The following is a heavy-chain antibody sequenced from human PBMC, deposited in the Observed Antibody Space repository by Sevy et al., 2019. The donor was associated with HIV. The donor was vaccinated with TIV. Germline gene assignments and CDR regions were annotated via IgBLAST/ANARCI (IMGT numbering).Heavy chain of an antibody. V-gene: IGHV3-66*02. CDR1: GFTVNDKY. CDR3: VSLFLSYRSGWSYFDY. J-gene: IGHJ4*02. Sequence: GGSLRLSCAISGFTVNDKYIIWVRQAPGKGLEWVSVIFSSGSTYYADSAKGRFTISRDNSKNTVNLQMNSVRVEETAVYYCVSLFLSYRSGWSYFDYWGQGTLVTVSS. CDR2: IFSSGST. D-gene: IGHD6-19*01.